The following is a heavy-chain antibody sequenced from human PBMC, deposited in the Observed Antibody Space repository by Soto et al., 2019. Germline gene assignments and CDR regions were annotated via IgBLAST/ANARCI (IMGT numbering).Heavy chain of an antibody. CDR2: FIPMFNRP. CDR3: ARGQFHHVSNYYYALDV. Sequence: QVQLVQSGAEVKKPGSSVKVSCKASGGTFSSYAISWVRQAPGQGLEWMGGFIPMFNRPHSARKFQGRVTMTADESTSKAYMDLSSLRSEDTAVYYCARGQFHHVSNYYYALDVWGQGTTVTVSS. V-gene: IGHV1-69*01. CDR1: GGTFSSYA. J-gene: IGHJ6*02.